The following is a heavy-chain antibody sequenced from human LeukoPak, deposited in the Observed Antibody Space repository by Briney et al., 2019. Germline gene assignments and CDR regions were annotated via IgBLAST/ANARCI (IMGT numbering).Heavy chain of an antibody. CDR3: ARGDRIIVGATVDY. Sequence: SETLSLTCTVSGGSISSSSYYWGWIRQPPGKGLEWIGSIYYSGSTYYNPSLKSRVTISVDTSKNQFSLKLSSVTAADTAVYYCARGDRIIVGATVDYWGQGALVTVSS. V-gene: IGHV4-39*07. CDR2: IYYSGST. CDR1: GGSISSSSYY. J-gene: IGHJ4*02. D-gene: IGHD1-26*01.